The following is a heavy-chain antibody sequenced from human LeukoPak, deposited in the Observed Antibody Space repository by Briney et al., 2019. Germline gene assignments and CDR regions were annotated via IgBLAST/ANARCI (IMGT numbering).Heavy chain of an antibody. CDR2: IYYSGST. CDR1: GGSISSGDYY. Sequence: SETLSLTCTVSGGSISSGDYYWSWIRQPPGKGLEWIGYIYYSGSTYYNPSLKSRVTISVDTSKNQFSLKLSSVTAADTAVYYCAGTGRGYSYGYSGYYFDYWGQGTLVTVSS. CDR3: AGTGRGYSYGYSGYYFDY. V-gene: IGHV4-30-4*01. J-gene: IGHJ4*02. D-gene: IGHD5-18*01.